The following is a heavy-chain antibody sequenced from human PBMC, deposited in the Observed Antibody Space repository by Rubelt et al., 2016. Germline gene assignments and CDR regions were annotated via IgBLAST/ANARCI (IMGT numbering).Heavy chain of an antibody. CDR2: SAYNGNT. Sequence: SAYNGNTNYAQKLQGRVTMTTDTSTSTAYMELRSLRSDDTAVYYCARVIVAAAGAYYFDYWGQGTLVTVSS. J-gene: IGHJ4*02. D-gene: IGHD6-13*01. V-gene: IGHV1-18*01. CDR3: ARVIVAAAGAYYFDY.